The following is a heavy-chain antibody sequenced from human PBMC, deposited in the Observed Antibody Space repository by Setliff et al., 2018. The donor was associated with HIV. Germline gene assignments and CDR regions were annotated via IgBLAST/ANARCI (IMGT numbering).Heavy chain of an antibody. Sequence: SETLSLTCAVYDGSLSSYYWSWIRQSTGKGLGWIGEINDSGTTNYNPSLESRVTMLIDMSKNQLSLKLSSVTAADTAVYFCARGPIRYSSGVRWFLGVESWYSGIDYWGQGTRVTVSS. CDR1: DGSLSSYY. CDR3: ARGPIRYSSGVRWFLGVESWYSGIDY. V-gene: IGHV4-34*01. D-gene: IGHD2-15*01. CDR2: INDSGTT. J-gene: IGHJ4*02.